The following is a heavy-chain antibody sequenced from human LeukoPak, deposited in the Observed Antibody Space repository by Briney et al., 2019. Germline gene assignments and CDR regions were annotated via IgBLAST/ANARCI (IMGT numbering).Heavy chain of an antibody. CDR3: ARDQGSSSWFYY. Sequence: PGGSLRLSCAASGFTFANYAMSWVRQAPGKGLEWVSVISGSGGTIYYANSVRGRFTISRDNSKNTLYLQMNSLRADDTAVYYCARDQGSSSWFYYWGQGILVTISS. J-gene: IGHJ4*02. D-gene: IGHD6-13*01. V-gene: IGHV3-23*01. CDR1: GFTFANYA. CDR2: ISGSGGTI.